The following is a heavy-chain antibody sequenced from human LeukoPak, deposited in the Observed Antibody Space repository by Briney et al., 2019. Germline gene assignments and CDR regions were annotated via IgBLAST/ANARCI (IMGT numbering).Heavy chain of an antibody. CDR2: IYYSGST. J-gene: IGHJ5*02. CDR3: ARAIGYCSSTSCYGGWFDP. CDR1: GASISSGDYY. V-gene: IGHV4-30-4*01. Sequence: PSETLSLTCTVSGASISSGDYYWSWIRQPPGKGLEWIGYIYYSGSTYYNPSLKSRVTISVDTSKNQFSLKLSSVTAADTAVYYCARAIGYCSSTSCYGGWFDPWGQGTLVTVSS. D-gene: IGHD2-2*01.